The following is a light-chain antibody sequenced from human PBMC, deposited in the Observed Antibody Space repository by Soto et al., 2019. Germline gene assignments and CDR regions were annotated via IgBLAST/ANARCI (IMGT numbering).Light chain of an antibody. CDR3: QQYNNWPRT. Sequence: EIVMTQSPATLSVSQGERATLSCTARQGVSSSLAWYQQKPGQAPRLLIYGASTRDTGIPARFSGSGSGTEFTLTISSLQSEDFAVYYCQQYNNWPRTFGQGTKVDIK. CDR1: QGVSSS. CDR2: GAS. V-gene: IGKV3-15*01. J-gene: IGKJ1*01.